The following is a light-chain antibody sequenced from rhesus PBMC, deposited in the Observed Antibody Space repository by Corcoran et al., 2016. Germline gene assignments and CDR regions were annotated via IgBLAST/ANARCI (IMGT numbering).Light chain of an antibody. CDR2: EVS. CDR3: CSYAGSYTYI. CDR1: SSDIGGYNY. Sequence: QAALTQPRSVSESPGQSVTISCTGTSSDIGGYNYVSWYQQHPGTAPKLMIYEVSKRPSGVSDRFSGSKSGNTASLTISGLQAEDEADYYCCSYAGSYTYIFGAGTRLTVL. J-gene: IGLJ1*01. V-gene: IGLV2-32*01.